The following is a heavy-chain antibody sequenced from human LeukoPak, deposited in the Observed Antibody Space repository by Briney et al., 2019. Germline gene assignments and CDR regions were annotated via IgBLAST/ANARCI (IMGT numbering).Heavy chain of an antibody. D-gene: IGHD1-26*01. CDR3: ARARSGSYYDY. CDR2: ISIDGSST. J-gene: IGHJ4*02. V-gene: IGHV3-74*01. CDR1: GFRFSSYW. Sequence: GGSLRLSCVASGFRFSSYWMHWVRQAPGKGLVWVSRISIDGSSTNYADSVKGRFTISRDNAKNTLYLEMNSLRDEDTAVYYCARARSGSYYDYWGQGTLVTVSS.